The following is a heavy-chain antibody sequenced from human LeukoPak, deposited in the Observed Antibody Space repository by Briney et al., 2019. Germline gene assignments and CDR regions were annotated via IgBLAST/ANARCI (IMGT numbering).Heavy chain of an antibody. V-gene: IGHV4-39*07. D-gene: IGHD3-9*01. CDR2: IYYSGST. CDR3: ARNPNYDILTGYSDY. CDR1: GGSISSYY. J-gene: IGHJ4*02. Sequence: SETLSLTCTVSGGSISSYYWGWIRQPPGKGLEWIGSIYYSGSTYYNPSLKSRVTISVDTSKNQFSLKLSSVTAADTAVYYCARNPNYDILTGYSDYWGQGTLVTVYS.